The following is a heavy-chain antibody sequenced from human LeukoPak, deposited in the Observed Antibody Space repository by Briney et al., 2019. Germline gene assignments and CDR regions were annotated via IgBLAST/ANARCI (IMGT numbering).Heavy chain of an antibody. V-gene: IGHV3-30*18. J-gene: IGHJ5*02. Sequence: PGGSLRLSCVASGFTFSTYGMHWVRQAPGKGLEWVAFISYDGSNQHYADSVKGRFIISRDNSKNTLYLQINSLRVEDTAVYYCAKDPRYCSSTRCFGAWGQGTLVTVSS. CDR2: ISYDGSNQ. CDR3: AKDPRYCSSTRCFGA. D-gene: IGHD2-2*01. CDR1: GFTFSTYG.